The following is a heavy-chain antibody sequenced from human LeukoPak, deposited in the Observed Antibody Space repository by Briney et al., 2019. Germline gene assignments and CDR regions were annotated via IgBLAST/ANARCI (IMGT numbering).Heavy chain of an antibody. CDR1: GFTFSNYW. J-gene: IGHJ4*02. Sequence: QPGGSLRLSCAASGFTFSNYWMHWVRHAPGKGLVWASRINFDGSTTDYADSVKGRFTISRDNAKNTLYLQMNSLRAEDTALYYCARDFFVDSWGRGTLVTVSS. V-gene: IGHV3-74*01. CDR3: ARDFFVDS. D-gene: IGHD2/OR15-2a*01. CDR2: INFDGSTT.